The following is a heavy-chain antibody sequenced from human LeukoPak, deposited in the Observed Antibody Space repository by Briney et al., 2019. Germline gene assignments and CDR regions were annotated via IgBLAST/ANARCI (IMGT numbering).Heavy chain of an antibody. CDR3: ARADSSGFRGLDY. V-gene: IGHV1-46*01. J-gene: IGHJ4*02. CDR2: INPSGGST. D-gene: IGHD5-18*01. CDR1: GCTFTNYY. Sequence: ASVKVSCKASGCTFTNYYVHWVRQAPGQGLEWMGIINPSGGSTSYSPKFQGRVTMTRDTSTSTIYMDLGSLRSEDTAVYYCARADSSGFRGLDYWGQGTLVTVSS.